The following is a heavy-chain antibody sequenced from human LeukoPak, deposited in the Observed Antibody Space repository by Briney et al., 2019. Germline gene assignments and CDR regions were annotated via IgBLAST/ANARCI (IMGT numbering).Heavy chain of an antibody. Sequence: ASVKVSCKASGYNFTGYYLHWVRQAPGQGLEWMGWINPNTGGTNYAQKFQGRVTMTRDTSISTAYMELSRLRSDDTAVYYCARVQGGAAGFTPLDYWGQGTLVTVSS. CDR3: ARVQGGAAGFTPLDY. CDR1: GYNFTGYY. V-gene: IGHV1-2*02. D-gene: IGHD6-13*01. CDR2: INPNTGGT. J-gene: IGHJ4*02.